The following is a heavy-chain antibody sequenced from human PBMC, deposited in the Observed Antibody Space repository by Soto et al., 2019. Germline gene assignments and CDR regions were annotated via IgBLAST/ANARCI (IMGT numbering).Heavy chain of an antibody. V-gene: IGHV4-59*01. CDR1: GGSISSYY. CDR2: IYYSGRT. CDR3: ARHGLWLPYNCFDP. Sequence: QVQLQESGPGLVKPSETLSLTCTVSGGSISSYYCSWIRQPPGKGLEWIGYIYYSGRTNYNPSLKSRVTISVDTSKNQFALKLSSVTAADTALYDCARHGLWLPYNCFDPWGQGTLVTVSS. D-gene: IGHD5-18*01. J-gene: IGHJ5*02.